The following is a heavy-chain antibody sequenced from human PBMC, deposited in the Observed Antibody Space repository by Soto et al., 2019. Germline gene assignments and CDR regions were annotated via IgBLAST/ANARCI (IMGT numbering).Heavy chain of an antibody. CDR3: ARAKRSGYYRDY. CDR2: ISAYNGNT. D-gene: IGHD3-22*01. CDR1: GYGFTGYG. J-gene: IGHJ4*02. V-gene: IGHV1-18*01. Sequence: ASVKGSWKGFGYGFTGYGSGWVRQAPGQGLEWMGWISAYNGNTNYAQKLQGRVTMTTDTSTSTAYMELRSLRSDDTAVYYCARAKRSGYYRDYWGQGTLVSVSS.